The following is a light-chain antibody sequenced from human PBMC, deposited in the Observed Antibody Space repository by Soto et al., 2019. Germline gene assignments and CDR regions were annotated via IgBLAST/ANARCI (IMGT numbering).Light chain of an antibody. CDR1: QNINNY. CDR3: QQSYTTPRT. Sequence: DIQMTQSPSSLSASVGDRVTITCRASQNINNYLSWYQQKPGKAPNLLIYAASSLQYGVPSRFSGSGSGTDFTLTISSLQPEDFATYYCQQSYTTPRTFGQGTKVEI. V-gene: IGKV1-39*01. J-gene: IGKJ1*01. CDR2: AAS.